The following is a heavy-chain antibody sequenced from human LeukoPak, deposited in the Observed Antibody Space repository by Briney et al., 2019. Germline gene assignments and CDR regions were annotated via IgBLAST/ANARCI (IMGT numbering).Heavy chain of an antibody. CDR2: ISDNGGTT. CDR1: GFTFSGYS. Sequence: GGSLRLSCAASGFTFSGYSMNWVRQAPGKGLEWVSSISDNGGTTYYADSVKGRFTISRDSSKNTLYLHMNSLRAEDTAVYYCARGTSTWPLDYWGQGTLVTVSS. CDR3: ARGTSTWPLDY. D-gene: IGHD2-2*01. J-gene: IGHJ4*02. V-gene: IGHV3-23*01.